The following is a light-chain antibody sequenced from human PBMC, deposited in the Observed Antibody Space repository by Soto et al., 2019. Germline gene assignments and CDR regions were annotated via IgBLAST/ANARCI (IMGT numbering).Light chain of an antibody. Sequence: EIVMTQSPATLSVSPGERATLSCRASQRVSRNLAWYQQKPGQAPRLLIYGASTRATGIPDRFSGSGSETEFTLTISSLQSEDYAIYYCQQYNNWPPWTFGQATKV. CDR1: QRVSRN. J-gene: IGKJ1*01. CDR2: GAS. V-gene: IGKV3-15*01. CDR3: QQYNNWPPWT.